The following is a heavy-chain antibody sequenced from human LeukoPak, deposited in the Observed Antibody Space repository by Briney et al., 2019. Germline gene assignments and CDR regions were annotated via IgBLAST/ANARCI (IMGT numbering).Heavy chain of an antibody. CDR3: ANSGSYHAFDI. J-gene: IGHJ3*02. D-gene: IGHD1-26*01. V-gene: IGHV3-9*01. CDR1: GFTFDDYA. CDR2: ISWNSGSI. Sequence: GRSLRLSCAASGFTFDDYAMHWVRQAPGKGLEWVSGISWNSGSIGYADSVKGRFTISRDNAKNSLYLQMNSLRAEDTALNYCANSGSYHAFDIWGQGTMVTVSS.